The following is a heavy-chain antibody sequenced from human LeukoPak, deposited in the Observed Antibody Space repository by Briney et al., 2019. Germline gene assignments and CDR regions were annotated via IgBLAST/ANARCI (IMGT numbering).Heavy chain of an antibody. D-gene: IGHD4-11*01. V-gene: IGHV3-9*01. J-gene: IGHJ3*02. CDR1: GFTFDDYA. Sequence: GGSLRLSCAASGFTFDDYAMHWVRQAPGKGLEWVSGISWNSGSIGYADSVKGRFTISRDNAKNSLYLQMNSLRAEDTALYYCAKDKRTVTTANAFDIWGQGTMVTVSS. CDR3: AKDKRTVTTANAFDI. CDR2: ISWNSGSI.